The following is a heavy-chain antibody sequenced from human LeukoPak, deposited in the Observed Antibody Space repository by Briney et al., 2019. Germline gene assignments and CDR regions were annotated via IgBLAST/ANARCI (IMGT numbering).Heavy chain of an antibody. CDR3: AKRGLVGSSGFKNNWFDP. CDR2: VSGSGGTT. D-gene: IGHD3-22*01. V-gene: IGHV3-23*01. Sequence: SGGSLRLSCAASGFTFSSYAMSWVRQAPGKGPEWVSAVSGSGGTTYYADSVKGRFTISRDNSKDTLYLLVSSLRPEDTAVYYCAKRGLVGSSGFKNNWFDPWGQGTLVTVSS. J-gene: IGHJ5*02. CDR1: GFTFSSYA.